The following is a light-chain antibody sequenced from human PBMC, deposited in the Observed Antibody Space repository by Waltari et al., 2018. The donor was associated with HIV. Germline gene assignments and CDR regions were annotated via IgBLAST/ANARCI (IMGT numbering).Light chain of an antibody. Sequence: QSALTQPASVSGSPGQSITISCTGTSSDVGGYEYVSWYQQHPGKAPKLMIYEVSSRPSVVSHRFSGSKSGNTASLTISGLQAEDEADYYCSSYTSRNTHVFGTGTKVTVL. J-gene: IGLJ1*01. CDR2: EVS. V-gene: IGLV2-14*01. CDR3: SSYTSRNTHV. CDR1: SSDVGGYEY.